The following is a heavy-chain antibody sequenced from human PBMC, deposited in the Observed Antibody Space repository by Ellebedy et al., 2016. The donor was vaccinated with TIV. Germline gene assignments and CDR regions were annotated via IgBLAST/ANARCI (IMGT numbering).Heavy chain of an antibody. D-gene: IGHD2/OR15-2a*01. V-gene: IGHV3-66*01. J-gene: IGHJ3*01. CDR3: ASETFNDVDLKVWGVFDL. CDR1: GFSLSANY. Sequence: GESLKISCAVSGFSLSANYMSWVRQAPGKGLEWVSLIYTGGKTFYADSVKGRFTISRDNSKNTLYLQMRSLRAEDSAVYYCASETFNDVDLKVWGVFDLWGQGTMVTVSS. CDR2: IYTGGKT.